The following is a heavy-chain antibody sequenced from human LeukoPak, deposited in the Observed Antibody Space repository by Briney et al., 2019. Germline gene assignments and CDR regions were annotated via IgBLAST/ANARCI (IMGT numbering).Heavy chain of an antibody. V-gene: IGHV4-39*01. CDR3: AKTSRGIVADYFDY. Sequence: SETLSLTCTVSGGSISSSTYFWGWIRQPPGKGLEWIGSIYYGGSPYYNPSLKSRVTISVDTSKNQFSLKLSSVTAADTAVYYCAKTSRGIVADYFDYWGQRTLVTVSS. CDR2: IYYGGSP. J-gene: IGHJ4*02. CDR1: GGSISSSTYF. D-gene: IGHD2/OR15-2a*01.